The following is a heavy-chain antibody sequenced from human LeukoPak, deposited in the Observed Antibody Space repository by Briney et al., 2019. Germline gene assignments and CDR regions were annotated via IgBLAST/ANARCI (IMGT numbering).Heavy chain of an antibody. CDR3: AAVIDY. CDR1: GFTFSSYE. J-gene: IGHJ4*02. V-gene: IGHV3-48*03. Sequence: GGSLTLSCAASGFTFSSYEMNWIRQAPGKGLEWISYISNSGSTKYYADSVKGRFTISRDNAKNSLYLQMNSLRAEDTAVHYCAAVIDYWGQGTLVTVSS. CDR2: ISNSGSTK.